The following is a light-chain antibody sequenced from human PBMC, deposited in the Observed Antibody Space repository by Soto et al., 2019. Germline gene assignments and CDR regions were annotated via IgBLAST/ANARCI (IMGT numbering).Light chain of an antibody. CDR3: QSYDSSLSTWKV. CDR1: NTNIGAGYD. Sequence: QSVLTQPPSVSGAPGQRVSISCTGTNTNIGAGYDVNWYQLLPGTAPKLLIYANINRPSGVPDRCSGSKSGASTFLVITGLQAEDEADYYCQSYDSSLSTWKVFGGGTKLTVL. V-gene: IGLV1-40*01. CDR2: ANI. J-gene: IGLJ3*02.